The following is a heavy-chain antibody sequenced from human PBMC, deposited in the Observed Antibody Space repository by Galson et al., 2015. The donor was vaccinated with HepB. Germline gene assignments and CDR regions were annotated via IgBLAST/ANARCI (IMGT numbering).Heavy chain of an antibody. V-gene: IGHV3-74*01. Sequence: SLRLSCAATGFNFSSYWRHWGRQAPGKGLVWVSRIKSDGSSTSYADPVKGRFTISRDDAKNTLYLQMNSLRAEDTAVYYCARVGSAYIGYLYWGQGTLVTVSS. J-gene: IGHJ4*02. CDR2: IKSDGSST. CDR3: ARVGSAYIGYLY. D-gene: IGHD3-10*01. CDR1: GFNFSSYW.